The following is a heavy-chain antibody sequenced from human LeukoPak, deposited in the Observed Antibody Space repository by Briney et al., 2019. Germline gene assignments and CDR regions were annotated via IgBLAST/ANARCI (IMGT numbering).Heavy chain of an antibody. D-gene: IGHD3-16*02. V-gene: IGHV4-59*12. CDR3: ARLVYDYVWGSYQNYMDV. CDR1: GGSISSYY. Sequence: SETLSPTCTVSGGSISSYYWSWIRQPPGKGLEWIGYIHYSGSTHYNPSLKSRVTISVDTSKNQFSLKLSSVTAADTAVYYCARLVYDYVWGSYQNYMDVWGKGTTVTVSS. J-gene: IGHJ6*03. CDR2: IHYSGST.